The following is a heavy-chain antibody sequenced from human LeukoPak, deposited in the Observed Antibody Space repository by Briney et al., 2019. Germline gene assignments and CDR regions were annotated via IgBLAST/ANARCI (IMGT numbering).Heavy chain of an antibody. D-gene: IGHD6-13*01. J-gene: IGHJ4*02. Sequence: ASVKVSCKASGYTFTSYDINWVRQATGQGLEWMGWMNPNSGNTGYAQKFQGRVTITRNTSISTAYMGLSSLRSEDTAVYYCARGGEAAAGLTPDYWGQGTLVTVSS. V-gene: IGHV1-8*03. CDR3: ARGGEAAAGLTPDY. CDR1: GYTFTSYD. CDR2: MNPNSGNT.